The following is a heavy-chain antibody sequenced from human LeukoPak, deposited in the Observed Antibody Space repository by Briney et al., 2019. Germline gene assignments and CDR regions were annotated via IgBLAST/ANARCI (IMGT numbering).Heavy chain of an antibody. CDR2: INPSGGST. CDR3: VRLGSTSPGNWYKLFDQ. Sequence: ASVTVSCTASGYTFTSYYMHWVRQAPGQGLEWMGIINPSGGSTSYAQKFQGRVTMTRDTSTSTVYMELSSLRSEDTAVYYCVRLGSTSPGNWYKLFDQWGQGTLVTVSS. CDR1: GYTFTSYY. V-gene: IGHV1-46*01. J-gene: IGHJ4*02. D-gene: IGHD2-2*01.